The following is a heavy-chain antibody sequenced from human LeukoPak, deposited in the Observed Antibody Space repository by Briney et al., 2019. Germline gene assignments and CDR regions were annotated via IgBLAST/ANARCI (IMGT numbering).Heavy chain of an antibody. CDR1: GGSISSTNW. Sequence: SETLSLTCGVSGGSISSTNWWTWVRQPPGEGLGWIGEVHLSGRTNYNPSLESRVTMSVDMSENHFSLKLTSVTAADTAVYYCAREGGPYRPLDYSGQGTLVTVSS. CDR2: VHLSGRT. J-gene: IGHJ4*02. V-gene: IGHV4-4*02. CDR3: AREGGPYRPLDY.